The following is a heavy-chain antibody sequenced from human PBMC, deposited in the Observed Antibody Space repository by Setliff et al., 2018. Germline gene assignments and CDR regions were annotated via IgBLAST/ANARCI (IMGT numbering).Heavy chain of an antibody. CDR1: GYSISNGFY. J-gene: IGHJ6*02. Sequence: PSETLSLTCAVSGYSISNGFYWGWIRQSPVKGLEWIGSLFDGGSAYYSPSLKSRASISLGASKNQFALKLTSATAADTAVYYCARDRTAYNYGMDVWGQGTTVTVSS. CDR3: ARDRTAYNYGMDV. V-gene: IGHV4-38-2*02. CDR2: LFDGGSA. D-gene: IGHD5-18*01.